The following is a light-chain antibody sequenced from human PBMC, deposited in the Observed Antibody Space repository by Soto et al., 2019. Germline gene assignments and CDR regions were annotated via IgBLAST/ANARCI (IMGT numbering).Light chain of an antibody. CDR3: QQAKSFPLT. CDR1: QDISDW. J-gene: IGKJ4*01. CDR2: AAS. Sequence: DIHISQSPSSVSSSVVYRFTITCLASQDISDWLAWYQQKPGKAPRLLIFAASNLHTEVPSRFSGSGYGTDFSLTINGLQPEDFATYYCQQAKSFPLTFGGGTKVDIK. V-gene: IGKV1-12*01.